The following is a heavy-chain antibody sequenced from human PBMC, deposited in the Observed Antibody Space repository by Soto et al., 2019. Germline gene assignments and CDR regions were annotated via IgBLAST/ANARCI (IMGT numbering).Heavy chain of an antibody. J-gene: IGHJ6*02. CDR2: ISYDGSNK. V-gene: IGHV3-30-3*01. CDR3: TTEGRYGDYLKYYYGMDA. D-gene: IGHD4-17*01. CDR1: GFTFSSYA. Sequence: GGSLRLSCAASGFTFSSYAMHWVRQAPGKGLEWVAVISYDGSNKYYADSVKGRFTISRDNSKNTLYLQMNSLRAEDTAVYYCTTEGRYGDYLKYYYGMDAWGQGTTVTVSS.